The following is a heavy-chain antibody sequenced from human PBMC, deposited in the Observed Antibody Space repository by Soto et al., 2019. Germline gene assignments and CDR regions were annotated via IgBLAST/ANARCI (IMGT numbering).Heavy chain of an antibody. D-gene: IGHD4-4*01. J-gene: IGHJ4*02. CDR3: ASHSNHNGHFDY. Sequence: QVQLVQSGAEVKKPGASVKVSCKASGYTFTSYGISWVRQAPGQGLEWIGGISAYNGNTTYAQKPQGRVTMTTDTSTTTAYTELKSLRSDDTAVYYCASHSNHNGHFDYWGQGTLVTVSS. V-gene: IGHV1-18*01. CDR2: ISAYNGNT. CDR1: GYTFTSYG.